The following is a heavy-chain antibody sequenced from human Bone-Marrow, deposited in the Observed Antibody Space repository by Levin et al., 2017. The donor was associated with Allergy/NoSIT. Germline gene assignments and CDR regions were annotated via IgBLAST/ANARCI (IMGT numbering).Heavy chain of an antibody. CDR1: GFTFSHYG. CDR3: ATAGSGDSHEAFDV. V-gene: IGHV3-30*03. J-gene: IGHJ3*01. CDR2: IPHDGKNK. D-gene: IGHD4-17*01. Sequence: GESLKISCAASGFTFSHYGMHWVRQAPGKGLEWMALIPHDGKNKYYTDSVKGRLTISRDNSKNTLYLEMNMLRIEDTATYYCATAGSGDSHEAFDVWGQGTMVTVSS.